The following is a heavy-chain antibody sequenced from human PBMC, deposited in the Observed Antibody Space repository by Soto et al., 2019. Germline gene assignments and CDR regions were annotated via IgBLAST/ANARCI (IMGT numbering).Heavy chain of an antibody. CDR2: IYSGGST. D-gene: IGHD3-9*01. CDR1: GFTVSSNY. V-gene: IGHV3-53*01. J-gene: IGHJ6*02. CDR3: ARATAGYYDILTGYYYYYYGMDV. Sequence: GGSLRLSCAASGFTVSSNYMSWVRQAPGKGLEWVSVIYSGGSTYYADSVKGRCTISRDNSKNTLYLQMNSLRAEDTAVYYCARATAGYYDILTGYYYYYYGMDVWGQGTTVTVS.